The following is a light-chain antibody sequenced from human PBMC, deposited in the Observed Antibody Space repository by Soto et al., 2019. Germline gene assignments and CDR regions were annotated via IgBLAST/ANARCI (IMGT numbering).Light chain of an antibody. CDR3: CSYAGSKTFYV. CDR1: SSNVGGYNY. Sequence: QSALTQPASVSGSPGQSITISCTGTSSNVGGYNYVSWYQHHPGKAPKLVIYDVYNRPSGVPDRFSGSKSDNTASLTISGLQAEDEADYYCCSYAGSKTFYVFGTGTKVTVL. V-gene: IGLV2-11*01. J-gene: IGLJ1*01. CDR2: DVY.